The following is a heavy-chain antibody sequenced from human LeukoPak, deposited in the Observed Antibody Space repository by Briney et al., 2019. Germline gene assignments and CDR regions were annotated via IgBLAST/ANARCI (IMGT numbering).Heavy chain of an antibody. V-gene: IGHV4-59*01. CDR2: ISYSGST. D-gene: IGHD3-10*01. CDR1: GDSISNYY. Sequence: SETLSLTCTVSGDSISNYYWSGIRQPPGKGLEWIGYISYSGSTNSNPSLYSRVTISIDMSKNQFSLRLSSVTAADTAVYYCARGRVPNYWGQGTLVTVSS. J-gene: IGHJ4*02. CDR3: ARGRVPNY.